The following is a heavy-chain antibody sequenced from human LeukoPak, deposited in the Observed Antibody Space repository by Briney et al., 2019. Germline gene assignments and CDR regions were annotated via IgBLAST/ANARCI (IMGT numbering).Heavy chain of an antibody. D-gene: IGHD1-26*01. CDR3: ARVGSRRRYSGSYPDY. Sequence: GESLKISCKHSEYSFPNYCIGWVRQMPGKGLEWMGIIYPGDSDTRYSPSFQGQVTISADKSISTAYLQWSSLKASDTAMYYCARVGSRRRYSGSYPDYWGQGTLVTVSS. CDR2: IYPGDSDT. J-gene: IGHJ4*02. V-gene: IGHV5-51*01. CDR1: EYSFPNYC.